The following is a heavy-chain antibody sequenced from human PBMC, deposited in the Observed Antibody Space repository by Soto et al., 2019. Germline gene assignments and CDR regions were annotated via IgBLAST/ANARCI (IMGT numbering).Heavy chain of an antibody. J-gene: IGHJ6*02. CDR3: ARDLWVEPELYYYGMDV. Sequence: SETLSLTCTASGDSISSADYYWSWIRQTPGKDLEWIGHIFYSGTTYYNPSLKSRLTISVDTSKNHFSLRLTSVTAADTAVYYCARDLWVEPELYYYGMDVWGQGTTVTVSS. D-gene: IGHD1-1*01. V-gene: IGHV4-30-4*01. CDR2: IFYSGTT. CDR1: GDSISSADYY.